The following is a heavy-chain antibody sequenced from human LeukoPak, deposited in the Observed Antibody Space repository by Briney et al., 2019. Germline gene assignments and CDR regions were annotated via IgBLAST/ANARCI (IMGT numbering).Heavy chain of an antibody. J-gene: IGHJ4*02. Sequence: GGSLRLSCAASGFTFSNYWMSWVRQAPGKGLEWVAYINKDGGVKYYVDSVKGRFTISRDNAQNSLYLQMNSLKVEDTALYYCARDKVTYWGPGTLVTVSS. CDR1: GFTFSNYW. V-gene: IGHV3-7*01. CDR3: ARDKVTY. CDR2: INKDGGVK.